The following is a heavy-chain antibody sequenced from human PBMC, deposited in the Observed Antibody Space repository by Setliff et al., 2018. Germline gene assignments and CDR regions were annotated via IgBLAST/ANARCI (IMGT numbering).Heavy chain of an antibody. Sequence: ASVKVSCKASGYAFINYYMFWVRQAPGQGPEWMGTINTGGGSASIVDQFQGRVTMTRDTSTSTVYLELNSLTSDDTAVYYCARGGVAAAGRKGVFEYWGQGTLVTVS. D-gene: IGHD6-13*01. CDR1: GYAFINYY. CDR2: INTGGGSA. V-gene: IGHV1-46*01. J-gene: IGHJ4*02. CDR3: ARGGVAAAGRKGVFEY.